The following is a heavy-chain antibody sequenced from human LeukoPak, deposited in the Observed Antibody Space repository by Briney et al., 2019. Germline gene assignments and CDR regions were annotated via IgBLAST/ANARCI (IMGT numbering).Heavy chain of an antibody. CDR3: ARDGHHGAFDI. CDR1: GFTFSSYS. CDR2: ISSSSSTI. J-gene: IGHJ3*02. Sequence: GGSLRLSCAASGFTFSSYSMNWVRQAPGKGLEWVSYISSSSSTIYYADSVKGRFTISRDNAKNSLYLQMNSLRAEDTAVYYCARDGHHGAFDIWGQGTMVTVSS. V-gene: IGHV3-48*04.